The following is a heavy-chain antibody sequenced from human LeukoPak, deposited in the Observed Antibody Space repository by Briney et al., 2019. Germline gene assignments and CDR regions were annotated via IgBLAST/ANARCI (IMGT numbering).Heavy chain of an antibody. CDR3: ARSNGHFDY. CDR2: ITGTSSTI. J-gene: IGHJ4*02. D-gene: IGHD4-11*01. V-gene: IGHV3-48*01. CDR1: GFTFDDYG. Sequence: GGSLRLSCAASGFTFDDYGMSWVRQAPGKGLEWLSYITGTSSTIYYADSVRGRFTISRDNGRNSLYLQMNSLRAEDTAVYYCARSNGHFDYWGQGTLVTVSS.